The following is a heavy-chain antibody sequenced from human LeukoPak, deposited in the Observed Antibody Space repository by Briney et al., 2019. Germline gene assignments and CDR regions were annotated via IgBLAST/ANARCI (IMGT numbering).Heavy chain of an antibody. V-gene: IGHV4-39*01. CDR2: IYYSGSA. D-gene: IGHD2-15*01. J-gene: IGHJ4*02. CDR1: GGSLSSSSYY. Sequence: PSETLSLTCTVPGGSLSSSSYYWVWIRQPPGKRLEWIGSIYYSGSAYYNPSLKSRVTISVDTAKNQFSLKLSSVTAADTAVYYCARHRGTVVAATIDYWGQGTLVTVSS. CDR3: ARHRGTVVAATIDY.